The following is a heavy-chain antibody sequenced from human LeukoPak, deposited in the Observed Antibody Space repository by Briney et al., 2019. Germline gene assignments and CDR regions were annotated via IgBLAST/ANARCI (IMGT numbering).Heavy chain of an antibody. D-gene: IGHD6-19*01. CDR1: GFTFDAYG. Sequence: GGSLRLSCAASGFTFDAYGMTWVRQAPGKGLEWVSAISGSGGSTYYADSVKGRFTISRDNSKNTLYLQMNSLRAEDTAVYYCAKSRARIAVAGTVYFQHWGQGTLVTVSS. CDR3: AKSRARIAVAGTVYFQH. V-gene: IGHV3-23*01. J-gene: IGHJ1*01. CDR2: ISGSGGST.